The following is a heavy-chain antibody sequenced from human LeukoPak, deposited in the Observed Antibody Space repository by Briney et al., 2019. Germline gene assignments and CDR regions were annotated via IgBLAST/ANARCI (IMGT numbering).Heavy chain of an antibody. V-gene: IGHV3-33*01. J-gene: IGHJ4*02. CDR3: ARGGIQLWSDY. D-gene: IGHD5-18*01. Sequence: PGRSLRLSCAASGFTFSSYGMHWVRQAPGKGLEWVAVIWYDGSNKYYADSVKGRFTISRDNSKNTLYLQMNSLRAEDTAVYYCARGGIQLWSDYWGQGTLVTVSS. CDR2: IWYDGSNK. CDR1: GFTFSSYG.